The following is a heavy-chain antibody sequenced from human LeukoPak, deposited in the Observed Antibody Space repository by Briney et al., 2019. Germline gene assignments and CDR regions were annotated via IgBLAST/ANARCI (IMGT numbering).Heavy chain of an antibody. D-gene: IGHD3-16*01. V-gene: IGHV4-39*07. Sequence: SEALSLTCTVSGGSISSSSYYWGWIRQPPGKGLEWIGSIYYSGSTYYNPSLKSRVTISVDTSKNQFSLKLSSVTAADTAVYYCARIGPGEVDVWGKGTTVTVSS. CDR1: GGSISSSSYY. CDR2: IYYSGST. J-gene: IGHJ6*04. CDR3: ARIGPGEVDV.